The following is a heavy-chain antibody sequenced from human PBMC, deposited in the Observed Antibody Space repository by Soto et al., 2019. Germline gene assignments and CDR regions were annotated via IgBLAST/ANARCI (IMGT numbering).Heavy chain of an antibody. Sequence: VASVTVSCKASGCTFSSYIIIWVRPAPGQGLEWMGRINPILGIAHYAQKFQGRVTITTDTSTSTAYMELSSLRSEDTAVYYCASATHERLRRRWGNWFDVWGQGTMVTVS. CDR1: GCTFSSYI. V-gene: IGHV1-69*02. J-gene: IGHJ5*01. D-gene: IGHD4-17*01. CDR2: INPILGIA. CDR3: ASATHERLRRRWGNWFDV.